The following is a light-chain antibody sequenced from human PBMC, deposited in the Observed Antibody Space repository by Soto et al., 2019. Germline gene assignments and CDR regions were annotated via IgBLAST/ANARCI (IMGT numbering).Light chain of an antibody. J-gene: IGLJ2*01. CDR3: CAYAGSNTLV. CDR2: EGN. CDR1: SSDIGDYNY. V-gene: IGLV2-23*01. Sequence: QSVLTQPASVSGSPGQSITISCTGTSSDIGDYNYVSWYQQHPGKAPKLMIYEGNKRPSGVSNRFSASKSGNTASLTISGLQAEDEADYYCCAYAGSNTLVFGGGTKVTVL.